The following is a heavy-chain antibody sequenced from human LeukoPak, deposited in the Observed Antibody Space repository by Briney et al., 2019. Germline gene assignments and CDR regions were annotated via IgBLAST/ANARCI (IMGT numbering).Heavy chain of an antibody. V-gene: IGHV3-33*06. Sequence: PGGSLRLSCAASGFTFTKYGMHWVRQAPGKGLEWVAVIWRDGINKYYADSVKGGFTISRDNSKNTWYLQTNSLRAEDTAVYYCVKDRDEFEGMDWGRGTVVTVSS. J-gene: IGHJ3*01. CDR1: GFTFTKYG. CDR3: VKDRDEFEGMD. CDR2: IWRDGINK. D-gene: IGHD3-10*01.